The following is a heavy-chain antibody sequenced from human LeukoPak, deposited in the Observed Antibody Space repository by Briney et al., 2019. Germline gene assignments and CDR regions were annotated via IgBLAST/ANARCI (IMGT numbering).Heavy chain of an antibody. V-gene: IGHV1-69*05. CDR3: ARSVGATANDAFDI. D-gene: IGHD1-26*01. CDR1: GGTFSSYA. J-gene: IGHJ3*02. Sequence: SVKVSCKASGGTFSSYAISWVRQAPGQGLEWMGGIIPIFGTANYAQKFQGRVTITTDESTSTAYMELSSLRSEDTAVYYCARSVGATANDAFDIWGQGTMVAVSS. CDR2: IIPIFGTA.